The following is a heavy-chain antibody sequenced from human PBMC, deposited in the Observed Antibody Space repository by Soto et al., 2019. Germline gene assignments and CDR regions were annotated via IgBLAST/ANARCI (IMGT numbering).Heavy chain of an antibody. J-gene: IGHJ6*02. V-gene: IGHV5-10-1*01. D-gene: IGHD3-10*01. CDR3: TRTWAQDYGSGSSHDNYYYYGMDV. Sequence: LGESLKISCKGSEYRFTSYWISWVRQMPGKGLEWMGRIDPSDSYTSYSPSFQGHVTISADKSISTAYLQWSSLRASDTAMYYCTRTWAQDYGSGSSHDNYYYYGMDVWGQGTTVTVSS. CDR1: EYRFTSYW. CDR2: IDPSDSYT.